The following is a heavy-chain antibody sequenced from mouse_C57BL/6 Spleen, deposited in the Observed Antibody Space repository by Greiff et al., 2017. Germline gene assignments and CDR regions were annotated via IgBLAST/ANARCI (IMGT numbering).Heavy chain of an antibody. V-gene: IGHV1-69*01. CDR1: GYTFTSYW. Sequence: QVQLQQPGAELVMPGASVKLSCKASGYTFTSYWMHWVKQRPGQGLEWIGEIDPSDSYTNYNQKFKGKSTLTVDKSSSTADMQLSSLTSEDSAVYYCARRSSAVVDWYFDVWGTGTTVTVSS. CDR2: IDPSDSYT. J-gene: IGHJ1*03. D-gene: IGHD1-1*01. CDR3: ARRSSAVVDWYFDV.